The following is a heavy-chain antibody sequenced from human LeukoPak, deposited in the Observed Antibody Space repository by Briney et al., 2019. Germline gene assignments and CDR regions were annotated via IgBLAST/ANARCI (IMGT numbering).Heavy chain of an antibody. D-gene: IGHD3-10*01. CDR3: ASLWFGEFSGFDP. J-gene: IGHJ5*02. CDR1: GYTFTSYD. V-gene: IGHV1-8*01. CDR2: MNPNSGNT. Sequence: GASVKVSCKASGYTFTSYDINWARQATGRGLEWMGWMNPNSGNTGYAQKFQGRVTMTRNTSISTAYMELSSLRSEDTAVYYCASLWFGEFSGFDPWGQGTLVTVSS.